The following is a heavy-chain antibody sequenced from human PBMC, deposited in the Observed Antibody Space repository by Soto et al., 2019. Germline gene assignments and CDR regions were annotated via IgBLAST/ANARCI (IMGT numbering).Heavy chain of an antibody. CDR1: RYTLTELS. D-gene: IGHD2-15*01. CDR2: FDPEDGET. V-gene: IGHV1-24*01. CDR3: ATDPPQYCSGGSCYAAGAFDI. J-gene: IGHJ3*02. Sequence: ASVKVSCKVSRYTLTELSMHWVRQAPGKGLEWMGGFDPEDGETIYAQKFQGRVTMTEDTSTDTAYMELSSLRSEDTAVYYCATDPPQYCSGGSCYAAGAFDIWGQGTMVTVSS.